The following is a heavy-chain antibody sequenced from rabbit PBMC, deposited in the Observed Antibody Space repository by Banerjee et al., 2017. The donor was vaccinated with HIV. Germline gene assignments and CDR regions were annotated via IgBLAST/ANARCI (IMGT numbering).Heavy chain of an antibody. CDR2: INTSSGNA. CDR3: ARDLAGVIGWNFGL. V-gene: IGHV1S45*01. Sequence: QEQLEESGGDLVKPEGSLTLTCTASGFIISSYSMGWVRQAPGKGLEWIGCINTSSGNAVYANWAKGRFTISKTSSTTVTLQMTSLTAADTATYFCARDLAGVIGWNFGLWGQGTLVTVS. CDR1: GFIISSYS. D-gene: IGHD4-1*01. J-gene: IGHJ3*01.